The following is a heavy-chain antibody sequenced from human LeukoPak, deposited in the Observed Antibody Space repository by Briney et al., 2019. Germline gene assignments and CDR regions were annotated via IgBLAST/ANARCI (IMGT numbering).Heavy chain of an antibody. CDR1: GFTFSSYW. CDR2: IKQDGSEK. CDR3: ARDPTITLIVVVPIDY. Sequence: GGSLRLSCAASGFTFSSYWMSWVRQAPGKGLEWVANIKQDGSEKYYVDSVKGRFTISRDNTKNSLFLQMNSLRAEDTAVYYCARDPTITLIVVVPIDYWGQGTLVTVSS. V-gene: IGHV3-7*01. D-gene: IGHD3-22*01. J-gene: IGHJ4*02.